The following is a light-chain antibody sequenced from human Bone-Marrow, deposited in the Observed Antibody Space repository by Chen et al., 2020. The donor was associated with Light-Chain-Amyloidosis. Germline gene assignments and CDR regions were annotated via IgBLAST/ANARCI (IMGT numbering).Light chain of an antibody. J-gene: IGLJ2*01. Sequence: SYELTQPPSVSVSPGQTARITCSGDDLPTKYAYWYQQKPGQAPVLVVHRDTEMPSGISARFSGSSSGTTATLTISGVQAEDEADYHCQAADSSGTYEVIFGGGTKLTVL. V-gene: IGLV3-25*03. CDR1: DLPTKY. CDR2: RDT. CDR3: QAADSSGTYEVI.